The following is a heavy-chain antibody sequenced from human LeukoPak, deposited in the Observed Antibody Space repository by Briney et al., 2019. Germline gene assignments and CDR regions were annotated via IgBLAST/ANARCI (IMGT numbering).Heavy chain of an antibody. CDR1: GFTFSSYG. D-gene: IGHD3-10*01. J-gene: IGHJ4*02. V-gene: IGHV3-20*04. CDR2: INWNGGST. Sequence: GGTLRLSCAASGFTFSSYGMSWVRQAPGKGLEWVSGINWNGGSTGYADSVKGRFTISRDNAKNSLYLQMNSLRAEDTALYYCARGGRVIIGGGYFDYWGQGTLVTVSP. CDR3: ARGGRVIIGGGYFDY.